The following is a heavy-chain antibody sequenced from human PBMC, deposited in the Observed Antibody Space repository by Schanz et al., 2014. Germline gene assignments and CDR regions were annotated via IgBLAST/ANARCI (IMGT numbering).Heavy chain of an antibody. D-gene: IGHD2-2*01. Sequence: VQLVDSGGGLVQPGGSLRLSCAASGFTVSNRYIHWVRQAPGKGLEWVSDISDSGDSTHYADSVKGRFTISRDNAKNSLFLQMNSLSAEDTAVYYCAKVAPAATYLDSWGLGTLVTVSS. CDR1: GFTVSNRY. J-gene: IGHJ4*02. CDR2: ISDSGDST. V-gene: IGHV3-11*01. CDR3: AKVAPAATYLDS.